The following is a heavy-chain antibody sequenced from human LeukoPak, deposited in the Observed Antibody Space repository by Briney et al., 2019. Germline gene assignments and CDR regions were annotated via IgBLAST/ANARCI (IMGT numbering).Heavy chain of an antibody. CDR1: GGSISSGNYY. CDR2: IYTSGST. Sequence: SETLSLTCTVSGGSISSGNYYWSWIRQPAGKGLEWIGRIYTSGSTNYNPSLKSRVTMSVDTSKNQFSLKLSSVTAADTAVYYCARGGLLWFGELFGWGQGTLVTVSS. J-gene: IGHJ4*02. CDR3: ARGGLLWFGELFG. V-gene: IGHV4-61*02. D-gene: IGHD3-10*01.